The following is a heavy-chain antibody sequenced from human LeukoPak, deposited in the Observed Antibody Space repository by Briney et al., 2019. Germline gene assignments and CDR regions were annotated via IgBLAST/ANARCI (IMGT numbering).Heavy chain of an antibody. CDR2: INTNTGNP. CDR3: ARLWRSFGELAGVYGY. D-gene: IGHD3-10*01. CDR1: GYTFNSYA. J-gene: IGHJ4*02. V-gene: IGHV7-4-1*02. Sequence: ASVKVSCKASGYTFNSYAMNWVRQAPGQGLEWMGWINTNTGNPTYAQGFTGRFVFSLDTSVSTSYLQISSLKAEDTAVYYCARLWRSFGELAGVYGYWGQGTLVTVSS.